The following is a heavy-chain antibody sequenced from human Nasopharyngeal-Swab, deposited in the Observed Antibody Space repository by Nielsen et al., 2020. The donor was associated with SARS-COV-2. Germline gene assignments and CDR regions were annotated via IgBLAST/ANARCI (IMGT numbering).Heavy chain of an antibody. CDR2: INHSGST. CDR3: ASRIAVASGHYRPFDY. J-gene: IGHJ4*02. D-gene: IGHD6-19*01. Sequence: WIRQPPGKGLEWIGEINHSGSTNYNPSLSSRVTISVDTSKNHFSLKLSSVTAPDTAVYYCASRIAVASGHYRPFDYWGQGTLVTVSS. V-gene: IGHV4-34*01.